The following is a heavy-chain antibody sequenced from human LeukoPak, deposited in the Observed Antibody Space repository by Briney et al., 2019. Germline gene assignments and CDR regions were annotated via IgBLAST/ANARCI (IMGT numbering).Heavy chain of an antibody. CDR3: AKDIMEHHYYNSSGNQTS. CDR2: ISWNSGSI. Sequence: PGGSLTLSCEASGFTFDDYAMHWVRHAPGKGLAWVSGISWNSGSIGYADSVKGRFTISRDNANNSLYLQMNSLRAEDTALYYCAKDIMEHHYYNSSGNQTSGGQGNLVTVSS. J-gene: IGHJ4*02. V-gene: IGHV3-9*01. D-gene: IGHD3-22*01. CDR1: GFTFDDYA.